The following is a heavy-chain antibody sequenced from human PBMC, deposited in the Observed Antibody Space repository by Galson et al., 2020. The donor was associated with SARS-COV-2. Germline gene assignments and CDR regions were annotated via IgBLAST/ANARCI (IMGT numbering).Heavy chain of an antibody. D-gene: IGHD6-19*01. V-gene: IGHV4-4*02. CDR3: AREGGAVTGNWFDY. Sequence: SATLSLSYAVSGGSISSSNWWSWVRQPPEKGLEWIGEIYHSGSTNYNPSLKSRVTISVDKSKNQFSLKLSSVTAADTAVYYCAREGGAVTGNWFDYWGQGTLVTVSS. J-gene: IGHJ4*02. CDR1: GGSISSSNW. CDR2: IYHSGST.